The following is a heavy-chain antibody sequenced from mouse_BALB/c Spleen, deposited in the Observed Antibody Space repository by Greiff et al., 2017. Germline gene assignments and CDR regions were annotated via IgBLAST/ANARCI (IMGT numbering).Heavy chain of an antibody. D-gene: IGHD1-1*01. CDR3: ATTVVARDAMDY. Sequence: EVQLVESGGGLVQPGGSRKLSCAASGFTFSSFGMHWVRQAPEKGLEWVAYISSGSSTIYYADTVKGRFTISRDNPKNTLFLQMTSLRSEDTAMYYCATTVVARDAMDYWGQGTSVTVSS. V-gene: IGHV5-17*02. CDR1: GFTFSSFG. CDR2: ISSGSSTI. J-gene: IGHJ4*01.